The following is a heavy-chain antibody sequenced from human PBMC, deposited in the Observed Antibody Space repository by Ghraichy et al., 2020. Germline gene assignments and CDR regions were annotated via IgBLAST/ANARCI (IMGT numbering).Heavy chain of an antibody. CDR1: GFTFSSYG. CDR3: ARGALVPAAIFLFDY. CDR2: IWYDGSNK. D-gene: IGHD2-2*01. Sequence: GGSLRLSCAASGFTFSSYGMHWVRQAPGKGLEWVAVIWYDGSNKYYADSVKGRFTISRDNSKNTLYLQMNSLRAEDTAVYYCARGALVPAAIFLFDYWGQGTLVTVSS. J-gene: IGHJ4*02. V-gene: IGHV3-33*01.